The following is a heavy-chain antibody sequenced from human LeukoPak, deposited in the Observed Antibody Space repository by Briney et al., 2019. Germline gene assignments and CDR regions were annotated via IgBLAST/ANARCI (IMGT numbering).Heavy chain of an antibody. V-gene: IGHV1-24*01. D-gene: IGHD2-15*01. Sequence: GASVKVSCKVSGYTLTELSMHWVRQAPGKGLEWMGGFDPEDGETIYAQKFQGRVTMTEDTSTDTAYMELSSLRSEDTAVYYCASPGCMFRSGGSCYSENWFDPWGQGTLVTVSS. CDR1: GYTLTELS. J-gene: IGHJ5*02. CDR3: ASPGCMFRSGGSCYSENWFDP. CDR2: FDPEDGET.